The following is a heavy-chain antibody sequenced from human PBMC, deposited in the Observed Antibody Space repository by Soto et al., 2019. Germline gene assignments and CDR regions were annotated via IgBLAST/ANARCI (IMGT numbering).Heavy chain of an antibody. Sequence: GGSLRLSCAASGFTFSSYAMSWVRQAPGKGLEWVSAISGSGGSTYYADSVKGRFTISRDNSKNTLYLQMNSLRAEDTAVYYCAKDLIPHYYGSGSYYDYWGQGTLVTVSS. CDR2: ISGSGGST. CDR1: GFTFSSYA. D-gene: IGHD3-10*01. J-gene: IGHJ4*02. CDR3: AKDLIPHYYGSGSYYDY. V-gene: IGHV3-23*01.